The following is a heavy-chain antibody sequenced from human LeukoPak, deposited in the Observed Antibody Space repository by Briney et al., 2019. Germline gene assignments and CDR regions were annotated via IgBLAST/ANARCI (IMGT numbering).Heavy chain of an antibody. D-gene: IGHD3-9*01. CDR2: MNPNSGNT. CDR1: GYTFTSYD. Sequence: ASVKVSCKASGYTFTSYDINWVRQATGQGLEWMGWMNPNSGNTGYAQKFQGRVTMTRNTSISTAYMELSSLRSEDTAVYYCVRGLYDILTGYADYWGQGTLVTVSS. J-gene: IGHJ4*02. V-gene: IGHV1-8*01. CDR3: VRGLYDILTGYADY.